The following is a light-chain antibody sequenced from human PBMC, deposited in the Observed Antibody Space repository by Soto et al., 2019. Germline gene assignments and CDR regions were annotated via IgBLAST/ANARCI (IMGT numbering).Light chain of an antibody. CDR2: GAS. V-gene: IGKV3-20*01. CDR1: QSVINNY. J-gene: IGKJ4*01. Sequence: IVLTQSPGTLSLSPGERATLSCRASQSVINNYLAWYQEKPGRGPRLLIYGASTRATGIPDRFSGSGSGTDFTLTISRLDPEDVAVYYCRQYGRSLELAVGGGTKVEIK. CDR3: RQYGRSLELA.